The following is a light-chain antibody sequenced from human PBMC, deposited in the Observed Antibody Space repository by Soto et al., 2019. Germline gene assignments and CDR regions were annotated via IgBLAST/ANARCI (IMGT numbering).Light chain of an antibody. CDR1: QSVSSTY. CDR2: GAS. Sequence: ELVLTQSPGTLSLSPGERATLSCRASQSVSSTYLAWYQQKPGQAPRLLIYGASSRATGIPDRFSGSGTGTDFTLAISRLEPEDFAAYYCQQYGRGTFGQGTKLEMK. CDR3: QQYGRGT. J-gene: IGKJ2*01. V-gene: IGKV3-20*01.